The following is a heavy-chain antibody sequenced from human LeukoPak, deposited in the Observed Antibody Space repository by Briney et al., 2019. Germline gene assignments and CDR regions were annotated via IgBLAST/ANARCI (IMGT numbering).Heavy chain of an antibody. CDR1: GFTFSSYG. V-gene: IGHV3-30*02. Sequence: GGSLRLSCAASGFTFSSYGMHWVRQAPGKGLEWVAFIRYDGSNKYYADSVKGRFTISRDNSKNTLYLQMNSLRAEDTAVYYCAKAAYGDYEIGIYYWGQGTLVTVSS. D-gene: IGHD4-17*01. J-gene: IGHJ4*02. CDR3: AKAAYGDYEIGIYY. CDR2: IRYDGSNK.